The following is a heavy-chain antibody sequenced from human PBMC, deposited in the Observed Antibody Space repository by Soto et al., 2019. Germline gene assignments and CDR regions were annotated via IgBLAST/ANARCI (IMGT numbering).Heavy chain of an antibody. CDR3: ARGPSTDCSTGVCSSFYTPEMHV. D-gene: IGHD2-8*01. J-gene: IGHJ6*02. V-gene: IGHV1-2*04. CDR1: GYSFTDYH. CDR2: INPQRGGT. Sequence: ASVKVSCKSSGYSFTDYHIHLVRQAPGQGLEWLGRINPQRGGTSTAQKFQGWVTMTRDRSIGTVSMELTRLRSDDTAVYFCARGPSTDCSTGVCSSFYTPEMHVWG.